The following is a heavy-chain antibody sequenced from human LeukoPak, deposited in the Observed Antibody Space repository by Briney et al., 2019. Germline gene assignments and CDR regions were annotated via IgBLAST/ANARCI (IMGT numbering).Heavy chain of an antibody. V-gene: IGHV1-8*02. J-gene: IGHJ3*02. CDR3: ARGSRAFDI. CDR1: GYTFTSYG. Sequence: ASVKVSCKASGYTFTSYGISWVRQAPGQGLEWMGWMNPNSGNTGYAQKFQGRVTMTRNTSISTAYMELSSLRSEDTAVYYCARGSRAFDIWGQGTMVTVSS. CDR2: MNPNSGNT.